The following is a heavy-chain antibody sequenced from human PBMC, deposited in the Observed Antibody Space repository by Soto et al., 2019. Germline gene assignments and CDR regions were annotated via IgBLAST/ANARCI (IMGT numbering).Heavy chain of an antibody. Sequence: GESLKISCTGSGYSFTSYWIGWVRQMPGKGLEWMGIIYPGDSGTRYSPSFQGQVTISADKSISTAYLQWSSLKASDTAVYYCAILWGTTVTEGEFHYWGQGTLVTVSS. J-gene: IGHJ4*02. CDR3: AILWGTTVTEGEFHY. CDR2: IYPGDSGT. D-gene: IGHD4-17*01. V-gene: IGHV5-51*01. CDR1: GYSFTSYW.